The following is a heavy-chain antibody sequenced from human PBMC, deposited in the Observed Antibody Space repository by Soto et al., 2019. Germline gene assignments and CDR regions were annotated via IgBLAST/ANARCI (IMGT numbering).Heavy chain of an antibody. J-gene: IGHJ4*02. Sequence: GASVKVSCKASGGTFSSYTISWVRQAPGQGLEWMGRIIPILGIANYAQKFQGRVTITADKSTSTAYMELSSLRSEDTAVYYCARDLGAGPAFDYWGQGTLVTVSS. CDR2: IIPILGIA. V-gene: IGHV1-69*04. CDR1: GGTFSSYT. D-gene: IGHD3-10*01. CDR3: ARDLGAGPAFDY.